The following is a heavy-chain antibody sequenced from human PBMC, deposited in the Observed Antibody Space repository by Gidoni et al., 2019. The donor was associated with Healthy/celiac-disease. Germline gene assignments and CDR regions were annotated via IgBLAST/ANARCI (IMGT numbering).Heavy chain of an antibody. D-gene: IGHD2-15*01. CDR3: ARENIVVVVAATHPYNWFDP. V-gene: IGHV4-38-2*02. J-gene: IGHJ5*02. Sequence: QVQLQESGPGLVKPSETLSLTCTVSGYSISSGYYWGWIRQPPGKGLEWSGSIYHRGSTYYNPSLKSRVTISVDTSKNQFSLKLSSVTAADTAVYYCARENIVVVVAATHPYNWFDPGGQGTLVTVSS. CDR2: IYHRGST. CDR1: GYSISSGYY.